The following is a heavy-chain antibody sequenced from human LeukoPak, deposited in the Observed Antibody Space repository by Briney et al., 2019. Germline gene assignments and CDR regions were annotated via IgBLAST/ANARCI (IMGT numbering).Heavy chain of an antibody. Sequence: ASVKVSCKASGYTFTSYDINWVRQATGQGLEWMGWMNPNSGNTGYAQKFQGRVTMTRNTSISTAYMELSSLRSEDTAVYYCARSTTVSASYYYYGMDVWGQGTTVTVS. CDR2: MNPNSGNT. CDR3: ARSTTVSASYYYYGMDV. D-gene: IGHD4-17*01. J-gene: IGHJ6*02. CDR1: GYTFTSYD. V-gene: IGHV1-8*01.